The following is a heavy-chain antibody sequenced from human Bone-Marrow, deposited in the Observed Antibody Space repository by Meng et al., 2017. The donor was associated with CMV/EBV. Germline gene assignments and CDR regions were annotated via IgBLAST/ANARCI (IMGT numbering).Heavy chain of an antibody. D-gene: IGHD2-2*01. J-gene: IGHJ4*02. CDR1: GYTFTSYD. V-gene: IGHV1-8*01. CDR2: MNPNSGNT. Sequence: ASVKVSCKASGYTFTSYDINWVRQATGQGLEWMGWMNPNSGNTGYAQKFQGRVTMTRNTSISTAYMELSSLRSEDTAVYYCARLCCSSTSCSFDYWGQGTLVTVSS. CDR3: ARLCCSSTSCSFDY.